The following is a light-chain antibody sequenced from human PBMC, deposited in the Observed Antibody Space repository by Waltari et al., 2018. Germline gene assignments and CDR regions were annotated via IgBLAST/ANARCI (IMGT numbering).Light chain of an antibody. CDR3: QQRSNWPLLT. J-gene: IGKJ4*01. CDR2: DAS. Sequence: EIVLTQSPATLSLSPGERATLSCRASQSVSSYLAWYQQKPGQAPRLLIYDASNRATGIPARFSGSGSGTDFTLTISSLEPEDFVVYYCQQRSNWPLLTFGGGTKV. V-gene: IGKV3-11*01. CDR1: QSVSSY.